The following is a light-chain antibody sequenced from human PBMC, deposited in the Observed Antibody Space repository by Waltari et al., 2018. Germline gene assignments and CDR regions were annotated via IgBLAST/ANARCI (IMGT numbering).Light chain of an antibody. CDR1: STDVGAYAF. CDR2: DVM. Sequence: QSALTQPASVSGSPGQSITISCTGTSTDVGAYAFVSWYRQYPGEAPKLMIYDVMNRPSGVSDRFSGSKSANTASLTISGLQADDEGDYYCFACRGGNTLVFGGGTKVTVL. J-gene: IGLJ2*01. V-gene: IGLV2-14*03. CDR3: FACRGGNTLV.